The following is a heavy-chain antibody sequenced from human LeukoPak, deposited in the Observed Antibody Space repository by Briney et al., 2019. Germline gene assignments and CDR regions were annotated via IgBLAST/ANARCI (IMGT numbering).Heavy chain of an antibody. CDR2: INHSGST. Sequence: SETLSLTCAVYDGSFSGYYWNWIRQPPGKGLEWIGEINHSGSTNYNPSLKSRVTISVDTSKNQFSLKLSSVTAADTAVYYCARWGYSYAETRIRYYFDYWGQGTLVTVSS. J-gene: IGHJ4*02. D-gene: IGHD5-18*01. CDR1: DGSFSGYY. V-gene: IGHV4-34*01. CDR3: ARWGYSYAETRIRYYFDY.